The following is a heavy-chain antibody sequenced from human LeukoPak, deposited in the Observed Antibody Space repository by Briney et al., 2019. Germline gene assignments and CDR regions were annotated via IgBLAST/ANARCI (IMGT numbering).Heavy chain of an antibody. CDR2: ISGSGGST. CDR1: GFTFSSYA. CDR3: AKANYDFWSGYYGRQLDY. V-gene: IGHV3-23*01. Sequence: GGSLRLSCAASGFTFSSYAMSWVRQAPGKGLGWVSAISGSGGSTYYADSVKGRFTISRDNSKNTLYLQMNSLRAEDTAVYYCAKANYDFWSGYYGRQLDYWGQGTLVTVSS. J-gene: IGHJ4*02. D-gene: IGHD3-3*01.